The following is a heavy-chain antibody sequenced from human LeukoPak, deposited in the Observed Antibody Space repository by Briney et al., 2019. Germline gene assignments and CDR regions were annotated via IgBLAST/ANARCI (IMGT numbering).Heavy chain of an antibody. CDR1: GFTFSSYV. CDR2: ISGSGGST. V-gene: IGHV3-23*01. D-gene: IGHD3-22*01. J-gene: IGHJ4*02. CDR3: AKAALYYDSSGYDS. Sequence: GGSLRLSCAASGFTFSSYVMSWVRQAPGKGLEWVSAISGSGGSTYYADSVKGRFTISRDNSKNTLHLQMNSLRAEDTAVYFCAKAALYYDSSGYDSWGQGTLVTVSS.